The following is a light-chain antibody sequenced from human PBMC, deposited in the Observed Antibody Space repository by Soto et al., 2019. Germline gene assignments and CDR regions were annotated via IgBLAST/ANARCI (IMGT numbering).Light chain of an antibody. CDR1: QSVSSSY. Sequence: ENVLTQSPGTLSLSPGERATLSCRASQSVSSSYLAWYQQKPGQAPRLLIYDASSRATGIPDRFSGSGSGTDFTLTISRLEPEDFAVYSCQQYGSSPRTFGQGTKVEIK. CDR2: DAS. CDR3: QQYGSSPRT. J-gene: IGKJ1*01. V-gene: IGKV3-20*01.